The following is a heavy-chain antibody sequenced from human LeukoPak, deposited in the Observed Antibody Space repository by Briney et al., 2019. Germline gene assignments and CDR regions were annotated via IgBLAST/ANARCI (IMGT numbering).Heavy chain of an antibody. Sequence: SQTLSLTCTVSGGSISSGDYYRSWIRQPPGKGLEWIGYIYYSGSTYYNPSLKSRVTISVDTSKNQFSLKLSSVTAADTAVYYCARGSTVTKSSDAFDIWGQGTMVTVSS. J-gene: IGHJ3*02. V-gene: IGHV4-30-4*01. CDR2: IYYSGST. CDR3: ARGSTVTKSSDAFDI. CDR1: GGSISSGDYY. D-gene: IGHD4-17*01.